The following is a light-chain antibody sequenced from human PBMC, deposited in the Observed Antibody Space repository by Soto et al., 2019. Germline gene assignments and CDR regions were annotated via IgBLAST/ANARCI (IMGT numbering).Light chain of an antibody. Sequence: QSVLTQPPSLSGAPGQRVTISCTGSGSNIGAPYDVHWYQHLPGTAPKLLIYGSTNRPSGVPGRFSGSKSGTSASLAITGLQAEDEADYYCSSYTSSSTLVFGGGTQLTVL. CDR1: GSNIGAPYD. CDR3: SSYTSSSTLV. CDR2: GST. J-gene: IGLJ2*01. V-gene: IGLV1-40*01.